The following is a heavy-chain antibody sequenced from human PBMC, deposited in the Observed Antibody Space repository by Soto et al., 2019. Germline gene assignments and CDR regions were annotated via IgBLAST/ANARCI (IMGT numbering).Heavy chain of an antibody. CDR1: GGTFSSYA. V-gene: IGHV1-69*12. CDR3: ERVEGYDDFDI. D-gene: IGHD3-22*01. CDR2: IIPIFGTA. Sequence: QVQLVQSGAEVKKPGSSVKVSCKASGGTFSSYAISWVLQAPGQGLEWMGGIIPIFGTANYAQKFQGRVTITAPASTSTAYMELSSLSSAATAVYYCERVEGYDDFDIWGQGTMVTVSS. J-gene: IGHJ3*02.